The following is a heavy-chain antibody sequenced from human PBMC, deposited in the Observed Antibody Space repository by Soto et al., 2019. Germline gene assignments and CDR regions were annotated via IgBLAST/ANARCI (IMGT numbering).Heavy chain of an antibody. Sequence: QVQLVQSGAEVKKPGASVKVSCKASGYTFTSYYMHWVRQAPGQGLEWMGIINPSGGSTSYAQKFQGRVTRTRDTSTSTVYMELSSLRSEDTAVYYCAREVNDYVWGSYRYMVYWGQGTLVTVSS. J-gene: IGHJ4*02. D-gene: IGHD3-16*02. CDR3: AREVNDYVWGSYRYMVY. CDR1: GYTFTSYY. V-gene: IGHV1-46*01. CDR2: INPSGGST.